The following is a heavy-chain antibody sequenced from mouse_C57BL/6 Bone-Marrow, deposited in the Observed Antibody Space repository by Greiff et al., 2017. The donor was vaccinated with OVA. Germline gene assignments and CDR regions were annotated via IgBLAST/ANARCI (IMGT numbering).Heavy chain of an antibody. D-gene: IGHD1-1*01. V-gene: IGHV1-64*01. Sequence: QLQLKQPGAELVKPGASVKLSCKASGYTFTSYWMHWVKQRPGQGLEWIGMIHPNSGSTNYNEKFKSKATLTVDKSSSTAYMQLSSLTSEDSAVYYCARDLGYYYGSSNSWFAYWGQGTLVTVSA. CDR3: ARDLGYYYGSSNSWFAY. J-gene: IGHJ3*01. CDR2: IHPNSGST. CDR1: GYTFTSYW.